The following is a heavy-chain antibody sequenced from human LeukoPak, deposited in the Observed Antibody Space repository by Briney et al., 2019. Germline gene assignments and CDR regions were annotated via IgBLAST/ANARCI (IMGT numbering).Heavy chain of an antibody. J-gene: IGHJ4*02. V-gene: IGHV3-7*01. CDR3: ARDLPDY. CDR1: GFTFSSYW. Sequence: PGGSLRLSCAGSGFTFSSYWMSWVRQAPGKGLEWVANINQDGSEKYYVDSVKGRFTISRDNAKNSLYLQVNSLRAEDTAVYYCARDLPDYWGQGTLVTVSS. CDR2: INQDGSEK.